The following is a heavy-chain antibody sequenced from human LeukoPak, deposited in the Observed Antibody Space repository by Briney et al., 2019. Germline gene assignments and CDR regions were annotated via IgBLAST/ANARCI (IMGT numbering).Heavy chain of an antibody. CDR3: ARDFSLQLFDY. D-gene: IGHD5-24*01. J-gene: IGHJ4*02. Sequence: GGSLRLSCAASGFTFSSYGFHWVRQAPGKGLEWVAVIWPDGSYKYYADSVKGRFTISRDDSKNTLYLQMNSLRAEDTAVYYCARDFSLQLFDYWGQGTLVTVSP. V-gene: IGHV3-33*01. CDR2: IWPDGSYK. CDR1: GFTFSSYG.